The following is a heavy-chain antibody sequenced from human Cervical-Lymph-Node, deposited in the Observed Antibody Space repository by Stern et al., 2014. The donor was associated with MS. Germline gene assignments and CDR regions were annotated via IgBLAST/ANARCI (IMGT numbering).Heavy chain of an antibody. Sequence: DQLGESGGGVVQPGRSLRLSCAASGFTFSGHAMHWVRQAPGKGLEWVAVISYVGSKNYSADSVKDRFTISRDNSNNTIYLQMNSLRPDDTAVYYCARDAYCDADCYSSLYYWGQGTLVAVSS. CDR3: ARDAYCDADCYSSLYY. CDR2: ISYVGSKN. CDR1: GFTFSGHA. D-gene: IGHD2-21*02. J-gene: IGHJ4*02. V-gene: IGHV3-30*01.